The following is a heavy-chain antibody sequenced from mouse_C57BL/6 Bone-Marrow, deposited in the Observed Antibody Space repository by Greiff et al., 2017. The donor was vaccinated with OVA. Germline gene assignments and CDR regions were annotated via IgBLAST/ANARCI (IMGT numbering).Heavy chain of an antibody. CDR2: IDPSDSET. V-gene: IGHV1-52*01. Sequence: QVQLQQPGAELVRPGSSVKLSCKASGYTFTSYWMHWVKQRPIQGLEWIGNIDPSDSETHYNQKFKDKATLTVDKSSSTAYMQLSSLTSEDATVYYCTKEELPWYIDVWGTGTTVTVSS. D-gene: IGHD2-12*01. J-gene: IGHJ1*03. CDR3: TKEELPWYIDV. CDR1: GYTFTSYW.